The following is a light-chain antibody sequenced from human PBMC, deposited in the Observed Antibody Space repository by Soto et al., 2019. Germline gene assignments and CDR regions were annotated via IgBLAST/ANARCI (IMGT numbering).Light chain of an antibody. CDR1: QGISSW. CDR2: TAS. CDR3: QQADSYPYT. Sequence: DIRMTQSPSSVSASVGDRVTITCRASQGISSWLVWYQQKPGKAPKLLIYTASTLQGGVPSRFSGSGSGTDFTLTLSSLQPEDLATYYCQQADSYPYTFGQGTKLEIK. V-gene: IGKV1-12*01. J-gene: IGKJ2*01.